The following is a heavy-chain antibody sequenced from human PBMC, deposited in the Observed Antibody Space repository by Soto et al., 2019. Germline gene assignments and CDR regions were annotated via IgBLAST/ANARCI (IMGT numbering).Heavy chain of an antibody. Sequence: QAHLEQSGAGVKKPGDSVKVSCKASGYTFSHYYLHWVRQAPGQGLEWMGWIDPHNGGTKFAQKFQGRVTMTSTRYLELSGLRFDDTAVYYCARGGTSSSAVVPLFYYHAMDVWGQGTTVTVSS. V-gene: IGHV1-2*02. CDR2: IDPHNGGT. CDR3: ARGGTSSSAVVPLFYYHAMDV. D-gene: IGHD6-6*01. J-gene: IGHJ6*02. CDR1: GYTFSHYY.